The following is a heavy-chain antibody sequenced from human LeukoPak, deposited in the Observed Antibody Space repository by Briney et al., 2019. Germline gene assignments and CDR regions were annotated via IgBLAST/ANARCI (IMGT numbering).Heavy chain of an antibody. V-gene: IGHV1-18*01. CDR1: GYTFTSYG. Sequence: ASVKVSCKASGYTFTSYGISWVRQGPGQGLEWMGWISAYNGNTNYAQKLQGRVTMTTDTSTSTAYMELRSLRSDDTAVYYCARSGDFWSALNLGYWGQGTLVTVSS. CDR2: ISAYNGNT. CDR3: ARSGDFWSALNLGY. J-gene: IGHJ4*02. D-gene: IGHD3-3*01.